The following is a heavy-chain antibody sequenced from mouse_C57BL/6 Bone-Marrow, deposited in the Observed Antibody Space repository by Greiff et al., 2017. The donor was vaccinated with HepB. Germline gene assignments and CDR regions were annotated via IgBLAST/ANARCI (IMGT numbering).Heavy chain of an antibody. D-gene: IGHD2-3*01. CDR2: IDPSDSYT. V-gene: IGHV1-50*01. CDR1: GYTFTSYW. CDR3: ARNDEEDY. J-gene: IGHJ2*01. Sequence: QVQLQQPGAELVKPGATVKLSCKASGYTFTSYWMQWVKQRPGQGLEWIGEIDPSDSYTNYNQKFKGKATLTVDTSSSTAYMQLSSLTSEDSAVYYCARNDEEDYWGQGTTLTVSS.